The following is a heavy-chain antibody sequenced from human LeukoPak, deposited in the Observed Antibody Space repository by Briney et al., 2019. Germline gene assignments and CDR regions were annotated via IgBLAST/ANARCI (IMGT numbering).Heavy chain of an antibody. Sequence: SQTLSLTCTVSGGXIXXGGYXWXXXRQHXGKXXXXXGXIXXSGXTYYNPSLKXRVTISVDTSKNQFSLKLSSVTAADTAVYYCARAPGYSSSWYPEGWFDPWGQGTLVTVSS. D-gene: IGHD6-13*01. CDR2: IXXSGXT. J-gene: IGHJ5*02. V-gene: IGHV4-31*03. CDR1: GGXIXXGGYX. CDR3: ARAPGYSSSWYPEGWFDP.